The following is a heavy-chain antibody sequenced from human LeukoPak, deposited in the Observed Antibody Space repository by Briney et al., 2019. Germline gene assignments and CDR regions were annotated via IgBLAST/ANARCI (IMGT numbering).Heavy chain of an antibody. V-gene: IGHV3-48*03. D-gene: IGHD1-20*01. CDR2: IGSSGSAI. Sequence: GGSLRLSCAASGFTFRSYEMNWVRQAPGKGLEWVSYIGSSGSAIYYADSVKGRFTISRDNAKNSLYLQMNSLSAEDTALYYCARVGYDWNVFDYWGQGTLVTVSS. CDR3: ARVGYDWNVFDY. J-gene: IGHJ4*02. CDR1: GFTFRSYE.